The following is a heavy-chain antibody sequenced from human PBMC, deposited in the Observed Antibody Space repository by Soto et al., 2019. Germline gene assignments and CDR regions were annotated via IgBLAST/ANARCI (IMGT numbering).Heavy chain of an antibody. CDR1: GGTFSSYT. Sequence: QVQLVQSGAEVKKPGSSVKVSCKASGGTFSSYTISWVRQAPGQGLEWMGRIIPILGIANYAQKFQGRVTITADKXXSXAXXELSSLRSEATAVYYCARLPEEYYDSSGYLSGFDIWGQGTMVTVSS. V-gene: IGHV1-69*02. CDR2: IIPILGIA. D-gene: IGHD3-22*01. J-gene: IGHJ3*02. CDR3: ARLPEEYYDSSGYLSGFDI.